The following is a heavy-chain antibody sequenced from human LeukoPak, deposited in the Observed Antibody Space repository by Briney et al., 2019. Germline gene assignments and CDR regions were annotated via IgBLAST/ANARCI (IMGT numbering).Heavy chain of an antibody. V-gene: IGHV5-51*01. D-gene: IGHD2-15*01. CDR1: GYNFTNFW. J-gene: IGHJ4*02. Sequence: GESLKISCKGSGYNFTNFWIGWVRQMPGKGLEWMGIIYPGDSDTRYSPSFQGQVTISADKSISTAYLQWSSLKASDTAMYYCARSSVEIAAQIDYWGQGTLVTVSS. CDR2: IYPGDSDT. CDR3: ARSSVEIAAQIDY.